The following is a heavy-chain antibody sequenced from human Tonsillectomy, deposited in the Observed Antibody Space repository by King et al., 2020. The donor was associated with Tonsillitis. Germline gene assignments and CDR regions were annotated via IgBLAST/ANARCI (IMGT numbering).Heavy chain of an antibody. CDR3: ARDSSVTYYNDYNGMDV. D-gene: IGHD3-10*01. CDR2: IYYSGAT. V-gene: IGHV4-31*03. J-gene: IGHJ6*02. CDR1: GGSISSVGYY. Sequence: QLQESGPGLVKPSQTLSLTCTVSGGSISSVGYYWNWIRQLPGKGLEWIGYIYYSGATYYNPSLKSRVTISIDTSKNQFFLKLSSVTAADTAVYYCARDSSVTYYNDYNGMDVWGQGTTVTVSS.